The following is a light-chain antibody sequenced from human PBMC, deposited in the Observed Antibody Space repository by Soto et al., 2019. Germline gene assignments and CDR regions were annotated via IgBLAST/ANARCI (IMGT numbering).Light chain of an antibody. CDR1: SSDVGGYNY. V-gene: IGLV2-8*01. J-gene: IGLJ2*01. CDR2: DVS. Sequence: QSALTQPPSASGSPGQSVTISCTGTSSDVGGYNYVSWYQQHPGKAPKLKIYDVSQRPSGVPDRFSGSKSGNTASLTISGLQAEDEADYYCSSSAASNNYVVFGGGTNVTVL. CDR3: SSSAASNNYVV.